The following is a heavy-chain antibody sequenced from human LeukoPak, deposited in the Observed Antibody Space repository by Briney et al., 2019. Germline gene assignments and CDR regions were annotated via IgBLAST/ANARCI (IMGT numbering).Heavy chain of an antibody. J-gene: IGHJ4*02. Sequence: GGSLRLSCAASGFTFSSYWMHWVRQAPGKGLVWVSRINSDGSSTTYADSVKDRFTISRDNAKNTLYLQMNSLRADDTAVYYCAKVTAVASTGALDYWGQGPLVTVSS. CDR2: INSDGSST. D-gene: IGHD6-19*01. CDR3: AKVTAVASTGALDY. CDR1: GFTFSSYW. V-gene: IGHV3-74*01.